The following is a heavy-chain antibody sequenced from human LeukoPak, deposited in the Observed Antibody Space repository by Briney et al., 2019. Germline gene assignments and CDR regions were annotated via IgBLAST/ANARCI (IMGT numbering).Heavy chain of an antibody. CDR3: ARNLGYCSSTSCYGLWAFDI. D-gene: IGHD2-2*01. V-gene: IGHV1-69*13. J-gene: IGHJ3*02. Sequence: GASVKVSCKASGGTFNNFAICWVRQAPGQGLEWMGGIFPVFGTSTYAQKFQGRVTITADESTRTAHMELSSLRSDDTAVYYCARNLGYCSSTSCYGLWAFDIWGQGTMVTVSS. CDR2: IFPVFGTS. CDR1: GGTFNNFA.